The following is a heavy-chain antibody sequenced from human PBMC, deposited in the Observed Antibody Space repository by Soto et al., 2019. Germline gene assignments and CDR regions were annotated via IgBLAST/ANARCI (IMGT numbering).Heavy chain of an antibody. Sequence: GASVKVSCKASGGTFSSYAISWVRQAPGQGVEWMGGIIPIFGTANYAQKFQGRVTITADESTSTAHMELSSLRSEDTAVYYCSKGDPYYYDTSGYPALYYGMDVWGQGTTVTVSS. CDR2: IIPIFGTA. D-gene: IGHD3-22*01. J-gene: IGHJ6*02. CDR1: GGTFSSYA. CDR3: SKGDPYYYDTSGYPALYYGMDV. V-gene: IGHV1-69*13.